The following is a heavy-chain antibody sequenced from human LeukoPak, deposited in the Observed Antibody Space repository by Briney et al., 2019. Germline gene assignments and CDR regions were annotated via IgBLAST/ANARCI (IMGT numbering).Heavy chain of an antibody. V-gene: IGHV5-51*01. D-gene: IGHD3-22*01. CDR1: GYSFTSSW. Sequence: GESLKISCQASGYSFTSSWIGWARQMPGKGLEWMAIINPGDSDTRYSPSFQGQVTISADKSISTVYLQWGSLKASDTAMYYCARGHYDSSGYSYYYYGMDVWGQGTTVTVSS. CDR3: ARGHYDSSGYSYYYYGMDV. CDR2: INPGDSDT. J-gene: IGHJ6*02.